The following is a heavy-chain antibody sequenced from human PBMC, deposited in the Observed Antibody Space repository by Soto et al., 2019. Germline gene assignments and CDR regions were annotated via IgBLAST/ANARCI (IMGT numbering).Heavy chain of an antibody. CDR2: VFYSGAT. D-gene: IGHD3-10*01. CDR1: GGPIKTGDYY. V-gene: IGHV4-30-4*01. Sequence: SETLSLTCNVSGGPIKTGDYYWNWIRQPTGKGLEWIGYVFYSGATNYSPSLKSRAAISMDTSKNQFSLSLTSVTAADTAVYYCARAGFSYGHLLFWGQGIRVTVSS. J-gene: IGHJ4*02. CDR3: ARAGFSYGHLLF.